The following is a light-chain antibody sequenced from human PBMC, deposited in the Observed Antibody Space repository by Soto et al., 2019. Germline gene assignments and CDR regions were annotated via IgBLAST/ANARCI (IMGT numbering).Light chain of an antibody. V-gene: IGLV2-8*01. Sequence: QAVLTQPPSPSGSPGQSVTISRTGNSSDVGGYNYVSWYQQHPGKAPKLMIYEVSKRPSGVPDRFSGSKSGNTASLTVSGLQAEDEADYYCSSYAGTNNLGVFGTGTKVTVL. CDR2: EVS. J-gene: IGLJ1*01. CDR1: SSDVGGYNY. CDR3: SSYAGTNNLGV.